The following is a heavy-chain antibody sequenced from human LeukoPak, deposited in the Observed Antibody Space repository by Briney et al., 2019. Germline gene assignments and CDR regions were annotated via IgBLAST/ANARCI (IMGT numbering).Heavy chain of an antibody. D-gene: IGHD6-19*01. Sequence: PSETLSLPCTVSGGSITNNHYYWGWSRQPPGKGLEWIGSIYYSGSAYYSPSLKSRVPISLDTSKNQFPLHLTSVTAADPAVYYCAGPSPTFSSGWYTPDYWGQGTLVTVSS. CDR2: IYYSGSA. J-gene: IGHJ4*02. V-gene: IGHV4-39*06. CDR3: AGPSPTFSSGWYTPDY. CDR1: GGSITNNHYY.